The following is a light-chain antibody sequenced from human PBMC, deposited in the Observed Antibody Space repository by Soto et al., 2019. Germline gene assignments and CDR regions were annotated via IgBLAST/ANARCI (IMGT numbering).Light chain of an antibody. CDR1: QGISSW. V-gene: IGKV1-12*01. CDR2: AAS. CDR3: QQSNSFPLLT. J-gene: IGKJ4*01. Sequence: DIQMTQSPSSVPASVGDRVTITCRASQGISSWLAWSQQKPGKAPKLLIYAASSLQNGVPSRFSGSGSGTDFTLTISSLQPADFATYYCQQSNSFPLLTFGGGTKVEIK.